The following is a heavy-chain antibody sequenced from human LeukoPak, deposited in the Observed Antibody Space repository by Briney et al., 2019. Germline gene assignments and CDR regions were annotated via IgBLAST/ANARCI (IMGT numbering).Heavy chain of an antibody. CDR2: IIPIFGTA. D-gene: IGHD2-2*01. Sequence: ASVKVSCKASGGTFSSYAISWVRQAPGQGLEWMGGIIPIFGTANYTQKFQGRVTMTRNTSISTAYMELSSLRSEDTAVYYCARGGDVAEPAAILGVVVGTYYYYYGMDVWGQGTTVTVSS. J-gene: IGHJ6*02. V-gene: IGHV1-69*05. CDR1: GGTFSSYA. CDR3: ARGGDVAEPAAILGVVVGTYYYYYGMDV.